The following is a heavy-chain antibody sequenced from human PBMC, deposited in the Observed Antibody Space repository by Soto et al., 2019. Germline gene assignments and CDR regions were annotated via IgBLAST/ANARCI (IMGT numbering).Heavy chain of an antibody. CDR1: GGSISSGGYY. D-gene: IGHD3-10*01. V-gene: IGHV4-31*03. J-gene: IGHJ6*02. Sequence: QVQLQESGPGLVKPSQTLSLTCTVSGGSISSGGYYWSWIRQHPGKGLEWIGYIYYSGSTYYNPSLKIRVTISVDTSKNQCSLKLSSVTAADTAVYYCARGMVLNYYYYAMDVWGQGTTVTVSS. CDR3: ARGMVLNYYYYAMDV. CDR2: IYYSGST.